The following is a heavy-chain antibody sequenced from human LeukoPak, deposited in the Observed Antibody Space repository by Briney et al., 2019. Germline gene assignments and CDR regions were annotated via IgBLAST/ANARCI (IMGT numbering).Heavy chain of an antibody. V-gene: IGHV1-18*01. J-gene: IGHJ4*02. CDR2: NSAYNGNT. D-gene: IGHD3-10*01. CDR1: GYTFTSYG. CDR3: ATQLWFGENWYFDY. Sequence: ASVKVSCKASGYTFTSYGISWVRQAPGQGLEWMGWNSAYNGNTNYAQKLQGRVTMTTDTSTSTAYMELRSLRSDDTAVYYCATQLWFGENWYFDYWGQGTLVTVSS.